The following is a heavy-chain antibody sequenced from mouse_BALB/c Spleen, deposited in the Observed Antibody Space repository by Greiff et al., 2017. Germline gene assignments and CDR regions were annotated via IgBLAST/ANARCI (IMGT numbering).Heavy chain of an antibody. V-gene: IGHV1-69*02. CDR2: IYPSDSYT. CDR1: GYTFTSYW. J-gene: IGHJ4*01. Sequence: QVQLQQPGAELVRPGASVKLSCKASGYTFTSYWINWVKQRPGQGLEWIGNIYPSDSYTNYNQKFKDKATLTVDKSSSPAYMQLSSPTSEDSAVYYCTRGEWDYAMDYWGQGTSVTVSS. CDR3: TRGEWDYAMDY.